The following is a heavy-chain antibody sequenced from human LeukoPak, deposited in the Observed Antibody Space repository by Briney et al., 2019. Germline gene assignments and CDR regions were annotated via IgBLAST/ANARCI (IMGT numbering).Heavy chain of an antibody. CDR2: IYPSGSS. CDR3: ARSPPAPKQFDY. D-gene: IGHD2-2*01. CDR1: NVSFSSYY. J-gene: IGHJ4*02. Sequence: SETLSLTCTVSNVSFSSYYWSWIRQPPGKGLEWIGYIYPSGSSNSIPSLKSRVSISVDTSKNQFSLKLSSVIAADTAIYYCARSPPAPKQFDYWGQGILVTVSS. V-gene: IGHV4-4*09.